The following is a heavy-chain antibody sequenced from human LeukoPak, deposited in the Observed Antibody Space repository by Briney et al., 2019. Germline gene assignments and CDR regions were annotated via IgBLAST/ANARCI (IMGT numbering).Heavy chain of an antibody. CDR3: ARLGGPFDI. V-gene: IGHV4-38-2*01. CDR2: IYHSGST. J-gene: IGHJ3*02. CDR1: GYSISSGYY. D-gene: IGHD3-16*01. Sequence: KPSETLSLTCGVSGYSISSGYYWGWIRQPPGKGREWSGSIYHSGSTYYHPSLKSRVTISVDTSKNQFSLRLSSVTAADTAVYCCARLGGPFDIWGQGPMVTVSS.